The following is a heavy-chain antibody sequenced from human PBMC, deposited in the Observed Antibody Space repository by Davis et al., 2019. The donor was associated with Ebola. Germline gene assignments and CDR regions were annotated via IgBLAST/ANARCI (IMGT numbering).Heavy chain of an antibody. CDR1: GGSFSGYY. CDR3: ARAAAAPLNWFDP. J-gene: IGHJ5*02. CDR2: INHSGSP. Sequence: GSLRLSCAVYGGSFSGYYWSWIRQPPGKGLEWIGEINHSGSPNYNPSLKSRVTISVDKSKNQFSLKLSSVTAADTAVYYCARAAAAPLNWFDPWGQGTLVTVSS. V-gene: IGHV4-34*01. D-gene: IGHD6-13*01.